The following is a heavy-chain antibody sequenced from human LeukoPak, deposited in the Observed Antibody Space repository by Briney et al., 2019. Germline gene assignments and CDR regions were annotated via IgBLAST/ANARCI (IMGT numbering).Heavy chain of an antibody. D-gene: IGHD2-21*02. Sequence: SETLFLTCTVSGGSISSSSYYWGWIRQPPGKGLEWIGSIYYSGSTYYNPSLKSRVTISVDTSKNQFSLKLSSVTAADTAVYYCARRLVTERLAHYAFDIWGQGTMVTVSS. CDR1: GGSISSSSYY. V-gene: IGHV4-39*01. CDR3: ARRLVTERLAHYAFDI. CDR2: IYYSGST. J-gene: IGHJ3*02.